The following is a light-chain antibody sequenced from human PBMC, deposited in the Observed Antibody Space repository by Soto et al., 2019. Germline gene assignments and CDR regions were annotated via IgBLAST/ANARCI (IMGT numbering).Light chain of an antibody. CDR3: SSYADSNIFV. J-gene: IGLJ1*01. CDR1: SSDVGHYNY. Sequence: QSVLTQPPSASGSPGQSVTISCTGTSSDVGHYNYVSWYQHLPGKAPKLMIFEVTKRPSGVPDRFSGSKSGNTASLTVSGLQAEDEADYYCSSYADSNIFVFGTGTKVTVL. V-gene: IGLV2-8*01. CDR2: EVT.